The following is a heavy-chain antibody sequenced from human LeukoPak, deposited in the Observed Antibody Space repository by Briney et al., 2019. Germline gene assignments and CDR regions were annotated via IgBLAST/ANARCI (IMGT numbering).Heavy chain of an antibody. Sequence: PSETLSLTCAVYGGSFSGYYWSWIRQPPGKGLEWIGEINHSGSTNYNPSLKSRVTISVDTSKNQFSLKLSSVTAADTAVYYCARKSIVTAGRKPYDYWDQGTLVTVSS. D-gene: IGHD6-13*01. V-gene: IGHV4-34*01. CDR3: ARKSIVTAGRKPYDY. J-gene: IGHJ4*02. CDR1: GGSFSGYY. CDR2: INHSGST.